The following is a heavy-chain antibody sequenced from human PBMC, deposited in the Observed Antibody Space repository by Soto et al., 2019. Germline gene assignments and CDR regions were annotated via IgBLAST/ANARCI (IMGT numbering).Heavy chain of an antibody. CDR1: GFTFSNFV. CDR2: ISSNGGST. J-gene: IGHJ2*01. V-gene: IGHV3-64*01. D-gene: IGHD2-15*01. CDR3: ARGGYCSGGSCHSYLRPWYFDF. Sequence: GGSLRLSCAASGFTFSNFVMHWVRQAPGKGLEYVSVISSNGGSTYYANSVKGRFTISRDNSKNTLYLEMGSLRAEDMAVYYCARGGYCSGGSCHSYLRPWYFDFWGRGTLVTVSS.